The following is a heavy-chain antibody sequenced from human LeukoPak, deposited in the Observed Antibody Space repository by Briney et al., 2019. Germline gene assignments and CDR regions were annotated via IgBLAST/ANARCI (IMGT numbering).Heavy chain of an antibody. CDR1: GGSISSISSNNYH. V-gene: IGHV4-39*01. Sequence: MSSETLSLTCIVSGGSISSISSNNYHWGWIRQPPGKGLEWIGSIYYSGSTYYNPSLKSRVTISVDTSKNQFSLKLSSVTAADTAVYYCARRVVITTYFDYWGQGTLVTVSS. CDR2: IYYSGST. J-gene: IGHJ4*02. D-gene: IGHD3-22*01. CDR3: ARRVVITTYFDY.